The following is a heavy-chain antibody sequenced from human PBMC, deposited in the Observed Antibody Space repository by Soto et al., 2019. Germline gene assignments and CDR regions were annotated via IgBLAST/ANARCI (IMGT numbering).Heavy chain of an antibody. Sequence: GGSLRLSCAASGFTFSSYAMSCVRQAPGKGLEWVSAISGSGGSTYYADSVKGRFTISRDNSKNTLYLQMNSLRAEDTAVYYCAKDDDYYDSSGYPPIDYWGQGTLVTVSS. CDR2: ISGSGGST. D-gene: IGHD3-22*01. J-gene: IGHJ4*02. V-gene: IGHV3-23*01. CDR3: AKDDDYYDSSGYPPIDY. CDR1: GFTFSSYA.